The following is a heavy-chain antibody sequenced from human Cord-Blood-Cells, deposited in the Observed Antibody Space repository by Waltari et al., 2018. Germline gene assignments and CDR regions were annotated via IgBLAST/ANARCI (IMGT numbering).Heavy chain of an antibody. Sequence: EVQLLESGRGLVQPGGSLRVSCAASGFTFSSYAMSRVRPVPGKGLVWVSAISGSGGSTYYADSVKGRFTISRDNSKNTLYLQMNSLRAEDTAVYYCAKEDCWSGYYIPFDYWGQGTLVTVSS. D-gene: IGHD3-3*01. CDR3: AKEDCWSGYYIPFDY. J-gene: IGHJ4*02. V-gene: IGHV3-23*01. CDR1: GFTFSSYA. CDR2: ISGSGGST.